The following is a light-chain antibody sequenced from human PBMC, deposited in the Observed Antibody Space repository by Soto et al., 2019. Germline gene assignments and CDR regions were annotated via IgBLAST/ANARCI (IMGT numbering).Light chain of an antibody. CDR2: KAS. V-gene: IGKV1-5*03. J-gene: IGKJ2*01. CDR3: QEYNSDSYT. CDR1: QSISSW. Sequence: DIQMTQSPSTLSASVGDRVTITCRASQSISSWLAWYQQKPGKAPDLLIYKASSLESGVPSRFSGSGSGTEFTLTISSLQPDDFATYSCQEYNSDSYTFGQGTKLEIK.